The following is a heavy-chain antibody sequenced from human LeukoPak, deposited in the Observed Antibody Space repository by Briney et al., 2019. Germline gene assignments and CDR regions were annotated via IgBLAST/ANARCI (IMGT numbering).Heavy chain of an antibody. J-gene: IGHJ4*02. CDR3: ARDDSSGYFSY. V-gene: IGHV3-21*01. CDR2: ISSSSSYI. Sequence: GGSLRLSCTVSGFTLSRYSMKWLRQAPGKGLEWVSYISSSSSYIYYTDSVRGRFTISRHNQKNSLYLHIDSVRAEETAVYCCARDDSSGYFSYWGQGTLVTVSS. D-gene: IGHD3-22*01. CDR1: GFTLSRYS.